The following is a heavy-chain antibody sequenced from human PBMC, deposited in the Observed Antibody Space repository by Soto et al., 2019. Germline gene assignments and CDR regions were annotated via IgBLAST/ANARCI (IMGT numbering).Heavy chain of an antibody. CDR2: IYWNDDK. J-gene: IGHJ4*02. CDR3: AHRPFYDSSGYPVY. Sequence: QITLKESGPTLVKPTQTLTLTCSFSGFSLTSSGAGVAWIRQPPGKALEWLALIYWNDDKRYTPSLKSRLTITKDTSRNQVVLTMTNMDPVDTATYFCAHRPFYDSSGYPVYWGQGTLVTVSS. D-gene: IGHD3-22*01. V-gene: IGHV2-5*01. CDR1: GFSLTSSGAG.